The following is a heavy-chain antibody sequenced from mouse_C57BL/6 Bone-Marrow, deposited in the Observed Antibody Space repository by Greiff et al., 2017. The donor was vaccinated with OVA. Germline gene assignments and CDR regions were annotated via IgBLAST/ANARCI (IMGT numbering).Heavy chain of an antibody. CDR1: GYTFTSYW. CDR3: ARSDYYGKNYFDY. CDR2: IDPSDSYT. V-gene: IGHV1-59*01. D-gene: IGHD1-1*01. Sequence: QVQLKQPGAELVRPGTSVKLSCKASGYTFTSYWMHWVKQRPGQGLEWIGVIDPSDSYTNYNQKFKGKATLTVDTSSSTAYMQLSSLTSEDSAVYYCARSDYYGKNYFDYWGQGTTLTVSS. J-gene: IGHJ2*01.